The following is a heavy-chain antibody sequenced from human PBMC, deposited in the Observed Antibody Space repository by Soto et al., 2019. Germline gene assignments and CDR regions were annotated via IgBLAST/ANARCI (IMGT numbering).Heavy chain of an antibody. V-gene: IGHV3-23*01. CDR1: GLPFSSNA. CDR3: AKEREAVGATMFDP. D-gene: IGHD1-26*01. CDR2: ISGSGGST. J-gene: IGHJ5*02. Sequence: EVQLLESGGGLVQPGGSLSLSCEASGLPFSSNAMSWVRRAPGRGLGWVSAISGSGGSTYYADSVKGRFTISRDNSKNTLYLQMNSLRAEDTAVYYCAKEREAVGATMFDPWGQGTLVTVSS.